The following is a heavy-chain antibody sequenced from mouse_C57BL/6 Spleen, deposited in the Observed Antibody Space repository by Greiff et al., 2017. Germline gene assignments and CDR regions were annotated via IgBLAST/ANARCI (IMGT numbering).Heavy chain of an antibody. D-gene: IGHD1-1*01. CDR1: GYAFTNYL. CDR3: ARMGYGSSYGDY. V-gene: IGHV1-54*01. J-gene: IGHJ2*01. Sequence: QVQLQQSGAELVRPGTSVKVSCKASGYAFTNYLIEWVKQRPGQGLEWIGVINPGSGGTNYTEKFKGKATLTADKSSSTAYMQLSSLTSEDSAVYFCARMGYGSSYGDYWGQGTTLTVSS. CDR2: INPGSGGT.